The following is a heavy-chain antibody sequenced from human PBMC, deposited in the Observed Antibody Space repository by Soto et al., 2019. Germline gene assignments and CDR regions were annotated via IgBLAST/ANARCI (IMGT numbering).Heavy chain of an antibody. D-gene: IGHD5-18*01. V-gene: IGHV1-46*01. J-gene: IGHJ4*02. Sequence: GASVKVSCKASGYTFTYYHVHWVRQVPGQELEWMGIINPNGGETRYAEKFQGRVTMTRDTSTSTVYMEVTSLQSEDTALYSCARVPYSYGLLCYLDYWGQGTLVTVSS. CDR1: GYTFTYYH. CDR3: ARVPYSYGLLCYLDY. CDR2: INPNGGET.